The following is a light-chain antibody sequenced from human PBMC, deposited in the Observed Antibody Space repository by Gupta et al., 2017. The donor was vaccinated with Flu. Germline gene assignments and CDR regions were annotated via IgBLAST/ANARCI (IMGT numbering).Light chain of an antibody. CDR3: QQLNSYPLT. CDR2: AAS. Sequence: DIQLTQSPSFLSASVGDRVTITCRASQGISSYVAWYQHKPGKAPKLLIYAASTLQSGVPSRFSGSGSGTEFTLTISSLQPEDFATYYCQQLNSYPLTFGGGTKVEIK. V-gene: IGKV1-9*01. J-gene: IGKJ4*01. CDR1: QGISSY.